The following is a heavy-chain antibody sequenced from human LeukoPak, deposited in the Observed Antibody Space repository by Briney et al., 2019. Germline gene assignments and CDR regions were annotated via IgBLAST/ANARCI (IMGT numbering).Heavy chain of an antibody. CDR3: AFNGYSSGWKGDY. CDR2: IRDDGSNK. D-gene: IGHD6-19*01. CDR1: GFTFSSYG. J-gene: IGHJ4*02. V-gene: IGHV3-30*02. Sequence: PGGSLRLSCAASGFTFSSYGMHWVRHAPVKGLEWVAFIRDDGSNKYYADSVKGRFTISRDNSKNTLYLQMNSLRAEDTAVYYCAFNGYSSGWKGDYWGQGTLVTVSS.